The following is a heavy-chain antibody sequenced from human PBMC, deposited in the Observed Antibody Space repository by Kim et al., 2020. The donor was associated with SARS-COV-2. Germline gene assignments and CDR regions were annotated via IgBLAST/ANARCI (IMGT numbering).Heavy chain of an antibody. Sequence: GGSLRLSCAASGFTFSDYYMSWIRQAPGKGLEGVSSIISSSSYTNSADPLKGRSTIPRDNAKTSLNLKMTSLRAEATAVYSCARVGYDYVWGSYRDYYYYYGMDVWGQGTTVTVSS. J-gene: IGHJ6*02. CDR1: GFTFSDYY. CDR2: IISSSSYT. D-gene: IGHD3-16*02. CDR3: ARVGYDYVWGSYRDYYYYYGMDV. V-gene: IGHV3-11*05.